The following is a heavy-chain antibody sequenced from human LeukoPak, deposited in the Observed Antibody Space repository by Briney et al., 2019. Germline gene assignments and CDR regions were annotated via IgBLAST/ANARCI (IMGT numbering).Heavy chain of an antibody. CDR3: ARDLAAVPVY. V-gene: IGHV3-30-3*01. CDR1: GFTFSSYA. Sequence: PGGSLRLSCAASGFTFSSYAMHWVRQAPGKGLEWVAVISYDGSNKYYADSVKGRFTISRDNSKNTLYLQMNSLRAEDTAVYCCARDLAAVPVYWGQGTLVTVSS. D-gene: IGHD6-13*01. CDR2: ISYDGSNK. J-gene: IGHJ4*02.